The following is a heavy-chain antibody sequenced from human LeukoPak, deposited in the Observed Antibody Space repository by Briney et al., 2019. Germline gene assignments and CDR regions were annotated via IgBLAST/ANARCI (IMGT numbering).Heavy chain of an antibody. CDR3: AKDGNCGGDCYGWFDP. J-gene: IGHJ5*02. V-gene: IGHV3-33*06. CDR2: IWHDRSDTYGSNK. CDR1: GFMFSRSD. Sequence: GKSLRLSCAASGFMFSRSDIHWVRQAPGKGLEWVAVIWHDRSDTYGSNKYYADSVKGRFTISRDNSKNTVYLQMNSLRVEDTAVYYCAKDGNCGGDCYGWFDPWGQGALVTVSS. D-gene: IGHD2-21*02.